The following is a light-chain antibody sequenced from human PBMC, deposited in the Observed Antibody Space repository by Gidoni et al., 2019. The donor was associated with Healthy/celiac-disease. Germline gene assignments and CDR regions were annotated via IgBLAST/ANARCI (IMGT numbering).Light chain of an antibody. Sequence: IQMTQSPSTLSASVGDRVTITCRASHSISSWLAWYQQKPGKAPKLLIYDASSLESGVPSRFSGSGSGTEFTLTISSLQPDDFATYYCQQYNSSPYTFGQGTKLEIK. CDR1: HSISSW. CDR3: QQYNSSPYT. CDR2: DAS. V-gene: IGKV1-5*01. J-gene: IGKJ2*01.